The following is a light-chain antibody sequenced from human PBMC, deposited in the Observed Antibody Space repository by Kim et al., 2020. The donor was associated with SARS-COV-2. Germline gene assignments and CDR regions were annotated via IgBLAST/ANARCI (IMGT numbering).Light chain of an antibody. CDR3: QQTFAS. CDR2: AAS. CDR1: QPINRY. J-gene: IGKJ4*01. V-gene: IGKV1-39*01. Sequence: SLSACVGDRVTITCRASQPINRYLNWYQQKPGKAPEVLIYAASTLHSGVPSRFSGSGSGTDFTLTISNLQPEDSATYYCQQTFASFGGGTKVDIK.